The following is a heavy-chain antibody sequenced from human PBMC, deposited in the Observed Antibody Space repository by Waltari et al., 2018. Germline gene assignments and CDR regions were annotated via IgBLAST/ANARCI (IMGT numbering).Heavy chain of an antibody. J-gene: IGHJ4*02. D-gene: IGHD6-19*01. CDR1: GFTFTNYP. CDR3: VRESPIAVAGS. CDR2: IGGGGGHI. V-gene: IGHV3-23*01. Sequence: EVQLLESGGGLVQPGGSLRLSCAASGFTFTNYPMGWVRQAPGKGLEWVSAIGGGGGHIYYADSVNGRFTISRDNSNNTVYLQMNSLRVDDTAVYYCVRESPIAVAGSWGQGTLVTVSS.